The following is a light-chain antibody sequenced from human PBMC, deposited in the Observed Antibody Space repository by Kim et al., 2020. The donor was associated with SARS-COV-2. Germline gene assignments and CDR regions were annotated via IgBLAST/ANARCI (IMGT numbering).Light chain of an antibody. V-gene: IGLV2-23*02. CDR2: EVT. J-gene: IGLJ1*01. CDR1: SIDVGNYNL. Sequence: GQSITISCTGTSIDVGNYNLVSWYQQHPGKAPNLMIYEVTKRPSGVPNRFSGSKSGNTASLTISGLQAEDEADYYCCSYAGSSTYVFGTGTKVTVL. CDR3: CSYAGSSTYV.